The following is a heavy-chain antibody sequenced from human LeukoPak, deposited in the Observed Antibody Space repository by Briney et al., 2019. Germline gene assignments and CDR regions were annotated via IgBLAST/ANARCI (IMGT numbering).Heavy chain of an antibody. CDR3: ARGYYPPRWYFDL. V-gene: IGHV4-34*01. CDR1: GGSFSSYS. J-gene: IGHJ2*01. CDR2: IIEKGNA. D-gene: IGHD3-10*01. Sequence: SETLSLTCALYGGSFSSYSWSWTWIRQTPEKGLEWIGEIIEKGNASYNPSLKSRVTIDLDTSKNQFSLKLTSMTAADTAMYYCARGYYPPRWYFDLWGRGTLVTVSS.